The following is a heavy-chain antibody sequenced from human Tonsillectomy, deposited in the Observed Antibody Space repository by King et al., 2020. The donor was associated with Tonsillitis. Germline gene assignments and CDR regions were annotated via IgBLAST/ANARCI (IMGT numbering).Heavy chain of an antibody. D-gene: IGHD1-26*01. CDR2: IYPGDSDT. Sequence: VQLVESXAEVKKPGESLKISCKASGYSFTTYWIGWVRQMPGKGLEWMGIIYPGDSDTRYSPSFQGQVTISADKSISTAYLQWSSLKASDSAMYYCARQNTVGAPTPDYWGQGTLVTVSS. V-gene: IGHV5-51*01. J-gene: IGHJ4*02. CDR3: ARQNTVGAPTPDY. CDR1: GYSFTTYW.